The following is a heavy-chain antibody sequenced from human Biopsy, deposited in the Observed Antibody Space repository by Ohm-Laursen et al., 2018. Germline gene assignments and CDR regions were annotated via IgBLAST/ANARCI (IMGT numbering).Heavy chain of an antibody. Sequence: GTLSLTCTVTDGSISNIINYWGWIRQPLGKGLEWLGSIYHTGITDYNPSLKSRVTISVDTSNNQFSLKLSSLAAADTAVYYCARHSFGSGRDFWGQRTLVTVSS. J-gene: IGHJ4*02. D-gene: IGHD3-10*01. CDR2: IYHTGIT. CDR3: ARHSFGSGRDF. CDR1: DGSISNIINY. V-gene: IGHV4-39*01.